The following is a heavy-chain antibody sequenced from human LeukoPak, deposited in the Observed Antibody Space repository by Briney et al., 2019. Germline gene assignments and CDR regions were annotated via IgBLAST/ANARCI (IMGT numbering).Heavy chain of an antibody. J-gene: IGHJ5*02. CDR2: ISGSGDRT. Sequence: GGSLRLSCAASGFTFSNYAMSWVRQAPGKGLEWVSAISGSGDRTYYADSVKGRFTISRDNSKNTLYLQMNSLRAEDTAVYYCAKDRRITMIRGVIRRDWFDPWGQGTLVTVSS. CDR3: AKDRRITMIRGVIRRDWFDP. CDR1: GFTFSNYA. V-gene: IGHV3-23*01. D-gene: IGHD3-10*01.